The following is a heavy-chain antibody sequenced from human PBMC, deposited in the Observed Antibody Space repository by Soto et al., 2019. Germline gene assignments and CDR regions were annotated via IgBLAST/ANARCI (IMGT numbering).Heavy chain of an antibody. CDR2: IYYSGST. D-gene: IGHD3-10*01. Sequence: SETLSLTCTVSGGSISSYYWSWIRQPPGKGLEWIGYIYYSGSTNYNPSLKSRVTISVDTSKNQFSLKLGSVTAADTAVYYCARAPGASGSYYNGYFFECWGQGTLVTVSS. CDR3: ARAPGASGSYYNGYFFEC. CDR1: GGSISSYY. V-gene: IGHV4-59*01. J-gene: IGHJ4*02.